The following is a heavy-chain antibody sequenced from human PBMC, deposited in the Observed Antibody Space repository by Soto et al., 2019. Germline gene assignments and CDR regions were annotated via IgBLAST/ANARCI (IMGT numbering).Heavy chain of an antibody. CDR2: MNPNSGNT. V-gene: IGHV1-8*02. J-gene: IGHJ5*02. CDR3: ARGSPSGFDP. CDR1: ADTFTSYY. Sequence: ASVKVSCKAPADTFTSYYIHWVRQAPGQGLEWMGWMNPNSGNTGYAQKFQGRVTMTRNTSISTAYMELSSLRSEDTAVYYCARGSPSGFDPWGQGTLVTVSS.